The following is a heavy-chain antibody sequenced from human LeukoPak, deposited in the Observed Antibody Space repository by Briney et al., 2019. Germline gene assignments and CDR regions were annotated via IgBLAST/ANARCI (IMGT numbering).Heavy chain of an antibody. J-gene: IGHJ4*02. CDR3: ARGGGAAQPFDY. CDR2: IFYTGST. CDR1: GGSISSGRSY. D-gene: IGHD6-6*01. V-gene: IGHV4-31*03. Sequence: SQTLSLTCSVSGGSISSGRSYWSWIRQHPGKGLEWIGYIFYTGSTYYNPSRRSRVTISVDTSMTQFSLKLKSVTAADTAVYYCARGGGAAQPFDYWGQGTLVTVSS.